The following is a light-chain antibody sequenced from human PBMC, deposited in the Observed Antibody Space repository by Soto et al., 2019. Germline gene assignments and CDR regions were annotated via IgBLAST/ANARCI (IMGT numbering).Light chain of an antibody. CDR2: SAS. V-gene: IGKV3-15*01. CDR1: ETVINN. CDR3: QQYTHWPPST. J-gene: IGKJ2*02. Sequence: EIVMTQSPATLSVSPGEGATLSCRASETVINNVAWYQQKPGQAPRLLIYSASSRATGIPDRFSGSGSGTEFTLSISSLQSEDFAVYYCQQYTHWPPSTFGQGTKVEIK.